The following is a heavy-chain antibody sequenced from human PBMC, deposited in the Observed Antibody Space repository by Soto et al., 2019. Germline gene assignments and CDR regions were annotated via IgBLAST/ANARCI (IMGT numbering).Heavy chain of an antibody. CDR3: ARPLWRDDYNWGYFDL. CDR1: GFTFSSYA. D-gene: IGHD4-4*01. V-gene: IGHV3-30-3*01. Sequence: ESGGGVVQPGRSLRLSCAASGFTFSSYAMHWVRQAPGKGLEWVAVISYDGSNKYYADSVKGRFTISRDNSKNTLYLQMNSLRAEDTAVDYCARPLWRDDYNWGYFDLWGRGTLVTVSS. CDR2: ISYDGSNK. J-gene: IGHJ2*01.